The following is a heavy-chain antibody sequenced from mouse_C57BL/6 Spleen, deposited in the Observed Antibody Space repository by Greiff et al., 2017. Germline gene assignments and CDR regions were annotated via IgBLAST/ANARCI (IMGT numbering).Heavy chain of an antibody. Sequence: QVQLQQPGAELVMPGASVKLSCKASGYTFTSYWMHWVKQRPGQGLEWIGEIDPSDSYTNYNQKFKGKSTLTVDKSSSTAYMQLSSLTSEDSAVYYCARSYDSWYCDVWGTGTTVTVSS. V-gene: IGHV1-69*01. CDR3: ARSYDSWYCDV. J-gene: IGHJ1*03. D-gene: IGHD2-14*01. CDR1: GYTFTSYW. CDR2: IDPSDSYT.